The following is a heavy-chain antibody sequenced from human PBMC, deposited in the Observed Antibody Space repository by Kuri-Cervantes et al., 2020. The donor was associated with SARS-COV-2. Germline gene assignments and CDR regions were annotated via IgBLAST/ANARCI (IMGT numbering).Heavy chain of an antibody. V-gene: IGHV3-30-3*01. D-gene: IGHD7-27*01. CDR3: AREKLGIGAFDI. CDR2: ISYDGSNK. Sequence: GGSLRLSCAASGFTFSSYAMHWVRQAPGKGLEWVAVISYDGSNKYYADSVKGRFTISRDNSKNTLYLQMNSLRAEDTAVYYCAREKLGIGAFDIWGQGTMVTGSS. CDR1: GFTFSSYA. J-gene: IGHJ3*02.